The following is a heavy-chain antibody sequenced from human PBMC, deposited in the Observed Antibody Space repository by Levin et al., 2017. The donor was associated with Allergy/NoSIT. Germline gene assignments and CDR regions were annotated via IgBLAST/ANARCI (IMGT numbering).Heavy chain of an antibody. D-gene: IGHD1-26*01. J-gene: IGHJ4*02. Sequence: SSETLSLTCAVYGGSFSGYYWSWIRQPPGKGLEWIGEINHSGSTNYNPSLKSRVTISVDTSKNQFSLKLSSVTAADTAVYYCARGLGTQFDYWGQGTLVTVSS. CDR2: INHSGST. V-gene: IGHV4-34*01. CDR1: GGSFSGYY. CDR3: ARGLGTQFDY.